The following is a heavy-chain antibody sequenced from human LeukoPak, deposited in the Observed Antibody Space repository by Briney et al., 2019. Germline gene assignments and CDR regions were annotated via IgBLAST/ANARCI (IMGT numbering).Heavy chain of an antibody. CDR3: ARDPGPIVGATTLDY. CDR1: GYTFTSYG. J-gene: IGHJ4*02. D-gene: IGHD1-26*01. Sequence: ASVQVSCKASGYTFTSYGISWVRQAPGQGLEWMGWISAYNGNTNYAQKLQGRVTMTTDTSTSTAYMELRSLRSDDTAVYYCARDPGPIVGATTLDYWGQGTLVTVSS. V-gene: IGHV1-18*01. CDR2: ISAYNGNT.